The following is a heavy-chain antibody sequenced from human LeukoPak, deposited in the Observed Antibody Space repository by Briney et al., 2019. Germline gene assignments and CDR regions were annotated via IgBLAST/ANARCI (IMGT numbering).Heavy chain of an antibody. D-gene: IGHD3-16*01. J-gene: IGHJ4*02. V-gene: IGHV4-59*11. CDR1: GGSIRSHY. CDR3: ARGDDYVPFDY. CDR2: IYYSGST. Sequence: SETLSLTCTVSGGSIRSHYWSWIRQPPGKGLEWIGYIYYSGSTNYNPSLKSRVTISVDTSKNQFSLKLRSVTAADTAVYYCARGDDYVPFDYWGQGTLVTVSS.